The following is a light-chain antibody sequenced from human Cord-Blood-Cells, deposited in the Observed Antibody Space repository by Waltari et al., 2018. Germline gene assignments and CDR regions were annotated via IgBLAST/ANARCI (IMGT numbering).Light chain of an antibody. CDR1: QSISSY. Sequence: DIQMTQSPSSLSASVGDRVTITCRASQSISSYLNWYQQKPGKAPKLLIDAASSLQSGVPARFSGSGAGTDFTLTISSLKPEDFATYYCQQSYSTPCTFGPGTKVDIK. CDR3: QQSYSTPCT. J-gene: IGKJ3*01. CDR2: AAS. V-gene: IGKV1-39*01.